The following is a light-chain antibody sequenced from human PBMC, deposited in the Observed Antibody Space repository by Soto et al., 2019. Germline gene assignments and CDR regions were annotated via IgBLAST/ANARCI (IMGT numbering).Light chain of an antibody. CDR1: ESVSSSF. CDR2: HTS. Sequence: EIVLTQSPGTLSLSPGERATLSCGASESVSSSFVAWFQQKPGQAPRLLIHHTSTRATGIPDRFSGSGSGTDFTLTISRLEPEDFAVYYCQQYGPSLITFGQGTRLEIK. J-gene: IGKJ5*01. CDR3: QQYGPSLIT. V-gene: IGKV3-20*01.